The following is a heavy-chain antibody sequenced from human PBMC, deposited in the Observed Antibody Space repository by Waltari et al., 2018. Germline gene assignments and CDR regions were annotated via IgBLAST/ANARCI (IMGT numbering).Heavy chain of an antibody. CDR1: GRSLSSYS. CDR2: IYYSGST. Sequence: QVQLQESGPGLVKPSETLSLTCTVSGRSLSSYSWSWIRQPPWKGLEWIGYIYYSGSTNPNPSLKSRVIIPLYTSKNLFSLKLSSVTAADTAVYYCARTSSGRSQDYWGQGTLFTVSS. CDR3: ARTSSGRSQDY. V-gene: IGHV4-59*01. J-gene: IGHJ4*02. D-gene: IGHD3-10*01.